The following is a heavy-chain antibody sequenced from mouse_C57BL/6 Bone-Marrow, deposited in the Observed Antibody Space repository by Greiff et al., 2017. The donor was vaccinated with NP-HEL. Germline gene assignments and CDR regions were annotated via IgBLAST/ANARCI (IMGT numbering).Heavy chain of an antibody. CDR2: ISGGGGNT. Sequence: EVKLMESGGGLVKPGGSLKLSCAASGFTFSGYTMSWVRQTPEKRLEWVASISGGGGNTYYPDSVKGRFTISRDNAKNTLYLQMSSLRSEDTALYYCARIGYGSGKAMDYWGQGTSVTVSS. CDR1: GFTFSGYT. CDR3: ARIGYGSGKAMDY. J-gene: IGHJ4*01. D-gene: IGHD1-1*01. V-gene: IGHV5-9*01.